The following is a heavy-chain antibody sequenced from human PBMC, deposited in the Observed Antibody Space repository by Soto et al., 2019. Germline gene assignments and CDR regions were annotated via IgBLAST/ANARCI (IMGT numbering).Heavy chain of an antibody. V-gene: IGHV4-30-2*01. D-gene: IGHD3-22*01. CDR3: ARAPPITMIVVVSGAFDI. J-gene: IGHJ3*02. CDR1: GGSISSGAYS. Sequence: SETLSLTCDVSGGSISSGAYSWSWIRQPPGKGLEWVGYIYHSGSTYYNPSLKSRVTISVDKSKNQFSLKLSSVTAADTAVYYCARAPPITMIVVVSGAFDIWGQGTMVTVSS. CDR2: IYHSGST.